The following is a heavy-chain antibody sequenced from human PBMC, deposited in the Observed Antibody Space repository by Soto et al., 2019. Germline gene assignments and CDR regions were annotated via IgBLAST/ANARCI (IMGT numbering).Heavy chain of an antibody. D-gene: IGHD5-12*01. J-gene: IGHJ3*02. CDR2: ISYDGSNK. CDR1: GFTFSSYA. CDR3: ARALEMATIPEAFDI. V-gene: IGHV3-30-3*01. Sequence: QVQLVESGGGVVQPGRSLRLSCAASGFTFSSYAMHWVRQAPGKGLEWVAVISYDGSNKYYADSVKGRFTLSRDNSKKTLYLQMNSLRGEDTAVYYCARALEMATIPEAFDIWGQGTKVTVSS.